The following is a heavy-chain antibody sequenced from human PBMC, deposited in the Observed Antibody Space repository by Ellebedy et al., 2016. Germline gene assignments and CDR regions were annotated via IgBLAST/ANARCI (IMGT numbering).Heavy chain of an antibody. D-gene: IGHD3-10*02. CDR3: ARDLPYVRYMDV. CDR2: ISSSSSYI. J-gene: IGHJ6*03. Sequence: GESLKISXAASGFTFSSYSMNWVRQAPGKGLEWVSSISSSSSYIYYADSVKGRFTISRDNAKNSLYLQMNSLRAEDTAVYYCARDLPYVRYMDVWGKGTTVTVSS. CDR1: GFTFSSYS. V-gene: IGHV3-21*01.